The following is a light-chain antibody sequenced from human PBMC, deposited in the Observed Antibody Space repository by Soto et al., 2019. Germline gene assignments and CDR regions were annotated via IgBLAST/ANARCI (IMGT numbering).Light chain of an antibody. Sequence: QPVLTQSSSASASLGSSVKLTCTLSSGHTSFVVAWHQQQPGKAPRFLMKLEGSGGYNKGSGVPDRFSGSSSGADRYLTISNLQSEDEADYYCETWDSNIRGLFGGGTKLTVL. CDR3: ETWDSNIRGL. J-gene: IGLJ2*01. CDR1: SGHTSFV. CDR2: LEGSGGY. V-gene: IGLV4-60*03.